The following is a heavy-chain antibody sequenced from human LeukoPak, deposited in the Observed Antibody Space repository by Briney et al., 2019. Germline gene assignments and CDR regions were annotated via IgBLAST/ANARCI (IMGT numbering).Heavy chain of an antibody. D-gene: IGHD3-22*01. CDR1: GFTFSSYA. J-gene: IGHJ4*02. CDR3: AKTEGGYYYDSSGYYSFDY. CDR2: ISGSGGNT. V-gene: IGHV3-23*01. Sequence: GGSLRLSCAASGFTFSSYAMSWVRQAPGKGLEWVSAISGSGGNTYYADSVKGRFTISRDNSKNTLYLQMDGLRAEDTAAFYCAKTEGGYYYDSSGYYSFDYWGQGTLVTVSS.